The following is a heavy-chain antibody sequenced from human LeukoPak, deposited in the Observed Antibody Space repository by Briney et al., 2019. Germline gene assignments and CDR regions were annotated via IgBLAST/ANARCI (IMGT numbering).Heavy chain of an antibody. CDR3: ARDREERVVPVPSAWFDP. Sequence: GGSLRLSCAASGFTYSSYGMHWVRQAPGKGLEWVAFIRYDGSNKYYADSVKGRFTISRDNSKNTLYLQMNSLRAEDTAVYYCARDREERVVPVPSAWFDPWGQGTLVTVSS. D-gene: IGHD2-2*01. CDR1: GFTYSSYG. V-gene: IGHV3-30*02. CDR2: IRYDGSNK. J-gene: IGHJ5*02.